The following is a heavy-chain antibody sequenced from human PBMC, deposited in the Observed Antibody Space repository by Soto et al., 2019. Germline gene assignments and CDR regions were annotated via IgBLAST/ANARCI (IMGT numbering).Heavy chain of an antibody. CDR1: GFTFDDYA. V-gene: IGHV3-9*01. CDR3: AKTLPPGHDYYAFDI. D-gene: IGHD5-12*01. CDR2: ISWNSGSI. J-gene: IGHJ3*02. Sequence: GGSLRLSCAASGFTFDDYAMHWVRQAPGKGLEWVSGISWNSGSIGYADSVKGRFTISRDNAKNSLYLQMNSLRAEDTALYYCAKTLPPGHDYYAFDIWGQGTMVTVSS.